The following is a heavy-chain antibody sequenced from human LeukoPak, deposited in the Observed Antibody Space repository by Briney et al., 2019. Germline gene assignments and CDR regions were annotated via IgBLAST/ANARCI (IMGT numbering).Heavy chain of an antibody. CDR3: ARGGDIVVVSQNWFDP. V-gene: IGHV4-34*01. J-gene: IGHJ5*02. Sequence: PSETLSLTCAVYGGSFSGYYWSWIRQPPGKGLEWIGEINHNGSTNYNPSLKSRVTISVDTSKNQFSLKLSSVTAADTAVYYCARGGDIVVVSQNWFDPWGQGTLVTVSS. CDR2: INHNGST. CDR1: GGSFSGYY. D-gene: IGHD2-2*01.